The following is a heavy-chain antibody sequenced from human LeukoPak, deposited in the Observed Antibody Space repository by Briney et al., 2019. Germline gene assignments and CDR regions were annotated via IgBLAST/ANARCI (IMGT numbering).Heavy chain of an antibody. V-gene: IGHV1-69*13. D-gene: IGHD1-7*01. Sequence: SVKVSCKASGGTFSSYAISGVRQAPGQGREWMGGIIPIFGTANYAQKFQGRVTITAEESTSTAYMELSSLRSEDTAVYYCARGVAYNWNYVNYWGQGTLVTVSS. J-gene: IGHJ4*02. CDR2: IIPIFGTA. CDR1: GGTFSSYA. CDR3: ARGVAYNWNYVNY.